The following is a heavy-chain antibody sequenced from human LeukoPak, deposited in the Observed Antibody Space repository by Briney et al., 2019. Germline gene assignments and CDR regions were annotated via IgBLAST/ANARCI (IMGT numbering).Heavy chain of an antibody. Sequence: ASVKVSCKASGYTFTGYYMHWVRQAPGQGLEWMGWINPNSGGTNYAQKFQGRVTMTRNTSISTAYMELSSLRSEDTAVYYCASGYYDILTGYYNNWFDPWGQGTLVTVSS. CDR1: GYTFTGYY. CDR2: INPNSGGT. CDR3: ASGYYDILTGYYNNWFDP. V-gene: IGHV1-2*02. D-gene: IGHD3-9*01. J-gene: IGHJ5*02.